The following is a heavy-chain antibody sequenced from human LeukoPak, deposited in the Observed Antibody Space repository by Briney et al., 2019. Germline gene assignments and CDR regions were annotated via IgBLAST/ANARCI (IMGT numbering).Heavy chain of an antibody. J-gene: IGHJ5*02. Sequence: SETLSLTCTVSGGSFSSSSYYWGWLRQPPGMGLEWLGSIYYSGSTYYNPSLKSRVTISVDTSKNQFSLKLSSVTAADTAVYYCARSSTIFGVVIHNWFDPWGQGTLVTVCS. CDR3: ARSSTIFGVVIHNWFDP. D-gene: IGHD3-3*01. CDR1: GGSFSSSSYY. V-gene: IGHV4-39*01. CDR2: IYYSGST.